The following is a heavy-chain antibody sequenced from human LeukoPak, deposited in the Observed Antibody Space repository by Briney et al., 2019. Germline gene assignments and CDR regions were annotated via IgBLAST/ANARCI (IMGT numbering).Heavy chain of an antibody. Sequence: GGSLRLLCAASGFSFSSYSMNWVPQAPGQGLEWISYFSSSSSYIYHTVSVKGRFTISRDNAKNSLYLQMKSLRAKGTTDYYCARDTTYGSGTYSFDYWGQGTLVTVSS. J-gene: IGHJ4*02. CDR1: GFSFSSYS. CDR2: FSSSSSYI. CDR3: ARDTTYGSGTYSFDY. D-gene: IGHD3-10*01. V-gene: IGHV3-21*01.